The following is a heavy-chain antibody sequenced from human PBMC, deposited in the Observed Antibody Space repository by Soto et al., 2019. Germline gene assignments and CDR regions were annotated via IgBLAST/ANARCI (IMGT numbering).Heavy chain of an antibody. D-gene: IGHD3-10*01. CDR2: ISTYTGNT. CDR3: ARGYYYGSGRPTPGGMDV. J-gene: IGHJ6*02. CDR1: GYTFTNYD. V-gene: IGHV1-18*01. Sequence: QVHLVQSGAEVKKPGASVKVSCKASGYTFTNYDINWVRQAPGQGLEWMGWISTYTGNTNYAQKLQGRVTMTTDTARSTAYMGLRSLRSDDTAVYYCARGYYYGSGRPTPGGMDVWGQGTTVTVSS.